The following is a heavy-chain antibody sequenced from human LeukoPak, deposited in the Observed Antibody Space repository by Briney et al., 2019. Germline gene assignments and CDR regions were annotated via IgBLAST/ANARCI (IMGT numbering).Heavy chain of an antibody. Sequence: ASVKVSCKASGYTFTGYHMHWVRQAPGQGLEWMGWINPNSGGTNYAQKFQGWVTMTRDTSISTAYMELSRLRSDDTAVYYCARGGYYGSHIDNWFDPWGQGTLVTVSS. J-gene: IGHJ5*02. CDR3: ARGGYYGSHIDNWFDP. V-gene: IGHV1-2*04. CDR2: INPNSGGT. D-gene: IGHD3-10*01. CDR1: GYTFTGYH.